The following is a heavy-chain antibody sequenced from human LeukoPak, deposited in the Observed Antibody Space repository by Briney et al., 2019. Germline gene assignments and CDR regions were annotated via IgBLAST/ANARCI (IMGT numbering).Heavy chain of an antibody. CDR3: AKDRGRWLQFDAFDI. J-gene: IGHJ3*02. V-gene: IGHV3-43*01. Sequence: PGGSLRLSCAASGFTFDDYTMHWVRQAPGKGLEWVSLISWDGGSTYYADSVKGRFTISRDNSKNSQYLQMNSLRTEDTALYYCAKDRGRWLQFDAFDIWGQGTMVTVSS. CDR2: ISWDGGST. D-gene: IGHD5-24*01. CDR1: GFTFDDYT.